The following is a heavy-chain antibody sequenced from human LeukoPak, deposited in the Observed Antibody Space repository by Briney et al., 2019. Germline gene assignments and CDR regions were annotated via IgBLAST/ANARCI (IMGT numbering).Heavy chain of an antibody. CDR2: ISAYNGNT. CDR3: ARAHLDYDFWSGYYSQYYFDY. J-gene: IGHJ4*02. D-gene: IGHD3-3*01. V-gene: IGHV1-18*01. Sequence: PGASVKVSCKASGYTFTSYGISWVRQAPGQGLEWMGWISAYNGNTNYAQKLQGRVTMTTDTSTSTAYMELRSLRSDDTAVYYCARAHLDYDFWSGYYSQYYFDYWGQGTLVTVSS. CDR1: GYTFTSYG.